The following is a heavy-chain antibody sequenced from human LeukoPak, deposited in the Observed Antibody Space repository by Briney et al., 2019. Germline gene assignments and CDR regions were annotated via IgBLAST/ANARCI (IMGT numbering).Heavy chain of an antibody. CDR2: INPSGGST. CDR3: ARDGGELAYCGGDCYSWYFDL. Sequence: ASVKVSCKASVYTFTSYYMHWVRQAPGQGLEWMGIINPSGGSTSYAQKFQGRVTMTRDTSTSTVDMELSSLRSEDTAVYYCARDGGELAYCGGDCYSWYFDLWGRGTLVTVSS. CDR1: VYTFTSYY. J-gene: IGHJ2*01. V-gene: IGHV1-46*01. D-gene: IGHD2-21*02.